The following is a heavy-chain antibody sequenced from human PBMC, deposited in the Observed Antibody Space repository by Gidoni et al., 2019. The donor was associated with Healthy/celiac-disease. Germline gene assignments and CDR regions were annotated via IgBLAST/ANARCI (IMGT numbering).Heavy chain of an antibody. Sequence: EVQLLESGGGWVQPGGSMRLSCAAAGFTFSSYAMSWVRQAPGKGLEWVSAISGSGGSTYYADSVKGRFTISRDNSKNTLYLQMNSLRAEDTAVYYCAKDHCSSTSCYDAYDYWGQGTLVTVSS. D-gene: IGHD2-2*01. V-gene: IGHV3-23*01. CDR2: ISGSGGST. CDR1: GFTFSSYA. CDR3: AKDHCSSTSCYDAYDY. J-gene: IGHJ4*02.